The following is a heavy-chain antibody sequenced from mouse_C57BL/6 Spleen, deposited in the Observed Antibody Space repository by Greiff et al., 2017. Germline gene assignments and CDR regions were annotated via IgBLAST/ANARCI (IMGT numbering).Heavy chain of an antibody. Sequence: EVQLQQSGAELVRPGASVKLSCTASGFNIKDDYMHWVKQRPEQGLEWLGWIDPENGDTEYASKFQGKATITADTSSNTASLQLRSLTSEDTAVYYCTTGYYGSSGAWFAYWGQGTLVTVSA. J-gene: IGHJ3*01. CDR3: TTGYYGSSGAWFAY. V-gene: IGHV14-4*01. CDR1: GFNIKDDY. D-gene: IGHD1-1*01. CDR2: IDPENGDT.